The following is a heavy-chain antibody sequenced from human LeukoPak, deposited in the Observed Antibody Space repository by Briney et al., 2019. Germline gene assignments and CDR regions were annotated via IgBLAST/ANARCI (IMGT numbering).Heavy chain of an antibody. D-gene: IGHD2-15*01. CDR3: ARDKFMLPPADAFDI. J-gene: IGHJ3*02. CDR2: TSHSGNA. Sequence: PSETLSLTCAVYGGSFSGYYWSWIRQPPGKGLEWIGETSHSGNANYNPSLKSRVTISVDTSKNQFSLKLSSVTAADTAVYYCARDKFMLPPADAFDIWGQGTMVTVSS. CDR1: GGSFSGYY. V-gene: IGHV4-34*01.